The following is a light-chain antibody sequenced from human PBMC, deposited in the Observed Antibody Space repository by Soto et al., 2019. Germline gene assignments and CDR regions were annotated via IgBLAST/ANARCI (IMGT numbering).Light chain of an antibody. CDR2: EVS. CDR3: SSYTSSNTYV. Sequence: QSVLTQPASVSGSPGQSITFSCTGTSSDVGGYNYVSWYQQHPDKAPELMIYEVSNRPSGVSNRFSGSKSGNTASLTISGLQAEDEADYYCSSYTSSNTYVFGTGTKLTVL. CDR1: SSDVGGYNY. V-gene: IGLV2-14*01. J-gene: IGLJ1*01.